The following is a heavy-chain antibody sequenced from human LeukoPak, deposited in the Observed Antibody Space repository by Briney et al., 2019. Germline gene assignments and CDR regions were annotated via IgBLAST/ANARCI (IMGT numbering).Heavy chain of an antibody. J-gene: IGHJ4*02. D-gene: IGHD5-18*01. CDR2: ISNSGHNV. CDR3: ARDQGKYSHGQLDY. CDR1: GFTFSSYE. V-gene: IGHV3-48*03. Sequence: GGSLRLSCAASGFTFSSYEMTWVRQAPGKGLEYISYISNSGHNVYYADSVKGRFTISRDNAKSSLYLRVDSLRAEDTAVYYCARDQGKYSHGQLDYWGQGILVTVSA.